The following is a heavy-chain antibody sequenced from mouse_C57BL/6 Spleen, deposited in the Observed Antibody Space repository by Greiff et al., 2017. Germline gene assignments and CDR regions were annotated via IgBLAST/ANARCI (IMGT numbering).Heavy chain of an antibody. J-gene: IGHJ4*01. Sequence: QVQLQQPGAELVKPGASVKLSCKASGYTFTSYWMHWVKQRPGQGLEWIGMIHPNSGSTNYNEKFKSKATLTVDKSSSTAYMQLSSLTSEDSAVXDCAREVNWDGYAMDYWGQGTSVTVSS. CDR2: IHPNSGST. CDR1: GYTFTSYW. D-gene: IGHD4-1*01. V-gene: IGHV1-64*01. CDR3: AREVNWDGYAMDY.